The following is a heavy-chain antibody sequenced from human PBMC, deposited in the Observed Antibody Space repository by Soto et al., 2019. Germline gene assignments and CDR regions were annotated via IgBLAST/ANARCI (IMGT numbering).Heavy chain of an antibody. V-gene: IGHV4-59*08. CDR2: MYNSGSA. CDR3: ARHGAIYSNSWYDFDY. Sequence: SETLSLTCTVSGGSLSSYYWSWIRQPPGKGLEWVGYMYNSGSANYNPSLKSRVTISVDMSQNQFSLKLTSVTAADTAVYYCARHGAIYSNSWYDFDYWGQGTLVPVSS. CDR1: GGSLSSYY. J-gene: IGHJ4*02. D-gene: IGHD5-18*01.